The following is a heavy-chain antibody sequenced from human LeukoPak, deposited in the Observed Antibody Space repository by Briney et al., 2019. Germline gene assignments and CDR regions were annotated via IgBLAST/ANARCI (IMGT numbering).Heavy chain of an antibody. CDR3: AKFVRVLRNFEKNGVDY. D-gene: IGHD3-9*01. J-gene: IGHJ4*02. Sequence: PSETLSLTCAVYGGSFSGYYWSWIRQPPGKGLEWIGEISHSGSTNYNPSLKSRVTISVDTSKNQFSLKLSSVTAADTAVYYCAKFVRVLRNFEKNGVDYGGRETLVTVSS. CDR2: ISHSGST. V-gene: IGHV4-34*01. CDR1: GGSFSGYY.